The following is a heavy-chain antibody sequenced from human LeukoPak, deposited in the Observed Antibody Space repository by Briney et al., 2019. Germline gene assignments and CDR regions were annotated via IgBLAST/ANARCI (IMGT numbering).Heavy chain of an antibody. CDR1: GYSISSGYY. Sequence: SETLSLTCTVSGYSISSGYYWGWIRQPPGKGLEWIGTIYHSGNTYYNPSLKSRVTITVDTSKNQFSLKLSSVTAADTAVYYCARETLALPNNWFDPWGQGTLVTVSS. V-gene: IGHV4-38-2*02. CDR2: IYHSGNT. D-gene: IGHD4-23*01. J-gene: IGHJ5*02. CDR3: ARETLALPNNWFDP.